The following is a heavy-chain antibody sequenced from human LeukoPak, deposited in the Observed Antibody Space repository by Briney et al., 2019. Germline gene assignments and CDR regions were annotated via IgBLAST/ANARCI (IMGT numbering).Heavy chain of an antibody. Sequence: PSETLSLTCAVYGGSFSGYYWSWIRQPPGKGLEWIGEINHSGSTNYNPSLKSRVTISVDTSKNQFSLKLSSVTAADTAVYYCAKGGIALVRGSFDYWGQGTLVTVSS. J-gene: IGHJ4*02. CDR3: AKGGIALVRGSFDY. CDR2: INHSGST. CDR1: GGSFSGYY. D-gene: IGHD3-10*01. V-gene: IGHV4-34*01.